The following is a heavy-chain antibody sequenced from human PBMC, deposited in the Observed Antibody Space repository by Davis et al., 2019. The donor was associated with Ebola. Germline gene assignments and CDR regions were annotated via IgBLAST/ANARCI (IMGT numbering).Heavy chain of an antibody. J-gene: IGHJ4*02. Sequence: GESLKISCAASGFTFSSYAMHWVRPAPGKGLEWVAVISYDGSNGYYADSVKGRFSISRDNSKNTLYLQMNSLRAEDTAVYYCARHLGGTIAVAGIDCRGQGTLVTVSS. D-gene: IGHD6-19*01. CDR3: ARHLGGTIAVAGIDC. CDR1: GFTFSSYA. V-gene: IGHV3-30*04. CDR2: ISYDGSNG.